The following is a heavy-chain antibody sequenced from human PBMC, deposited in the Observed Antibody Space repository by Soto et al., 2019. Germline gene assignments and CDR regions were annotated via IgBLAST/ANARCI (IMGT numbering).Heavy chain of an antibody. D-gene: IGHD3-16*01. J-gene: IGHJ6*02. Sequence: GGSLRLSCAASGFTFSSYSMNWVRQAPGKGLEWVSSISSSGTYIDYADSVKGRFTISRDNAKNSLYLQMNSLRVEDTAVYFCARYYDYSGGTSGGMDVWGQGTTVTVSS. CDR1: GFTFSSYS. CDR3: ARYYDYSGGTSGGMDV. V-gene: IGHV3-21*04. CDR2: ISSSGTYI.